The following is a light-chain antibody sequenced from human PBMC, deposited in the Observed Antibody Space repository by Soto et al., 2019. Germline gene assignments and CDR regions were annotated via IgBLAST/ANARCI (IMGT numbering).Light chain of an antibody. V-gene: IGKV3-20*01. CDR1: ESVSSRY. CDR3: QQYGTSPLYS. Sequence: EIVLTQSPGTLSLSPGERASLSCRASESVSSRYLAWYQQKPGQAPRLLIYGASSRATGIPDRFSGSGSGTDFTLTIGRLEPEDFAVYYCQQYGTSPLYSFGPGTKLEIK. J-gene: IGKJ2*03. CDR2: GAS.